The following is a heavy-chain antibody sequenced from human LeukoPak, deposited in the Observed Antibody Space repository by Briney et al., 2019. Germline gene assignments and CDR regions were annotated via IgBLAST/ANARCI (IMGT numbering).Heavy chain of an antibody. CDR3: ARSYYYDSSGYLDY. J-gene: IGHJ4*02. CDR1: GGTFSSYA. Sequence: SVTVSCKASGGTFSSYAISWVRQAPGQGLEWMGGIIPIFGTANYAQKFQGRVTITTDESTSTAYMELSSLRSEDTAVYYCARSYYYDSSGYLDYWGQGTLVTVSS. CDR2: IIPIFGTA. D-gene: IGHD3-22*01. V-gene: IGHV1-69*05.